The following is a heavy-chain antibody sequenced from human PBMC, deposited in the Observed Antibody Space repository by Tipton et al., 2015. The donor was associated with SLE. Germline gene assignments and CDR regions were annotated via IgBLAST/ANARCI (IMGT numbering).Heavy chain of an antibody. J-gene: IGHJ4*02. CDR3: ARVVVGAFDY. D-gene: IGHD2-15*01. CDR1: GYTFIHKG. CDR2: ISVYNGYT. V-gene: IGHV1-18*01. Sequence: QLVQSGVEVKKPGASVKVSCKASGYTFIHKGISWVRQAPGQGLEFMGWISVYNGYTNYAQKFQGRVTLTTDTSTSTAYMELRSLRSDDTDVYYCARVVVGAFDYWGQGTLVTVSS.